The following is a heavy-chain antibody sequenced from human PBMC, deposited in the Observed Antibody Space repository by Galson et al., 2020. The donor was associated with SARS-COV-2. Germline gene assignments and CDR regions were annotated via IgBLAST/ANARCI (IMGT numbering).Heavy chain of an antibody. CDR2: IAYDGNTK. V-gene: IGHV3-30*04. CDR1: GFTFRNFA. CDR3: ARDGTAMVTNGFDI. D-gene: IGHD5-18*01. J-gene: IGHJ3*02. Sequence: TGGSLRLSCAASGFTFRNFAMHWVRQTPGKGLEWVAIIAYDGNTKYNTDSVKGRLTISRDNSKNILYLELNRLRSDDTAVYYCARDGTAMVTNGFDIWGQGTMVTVSS.